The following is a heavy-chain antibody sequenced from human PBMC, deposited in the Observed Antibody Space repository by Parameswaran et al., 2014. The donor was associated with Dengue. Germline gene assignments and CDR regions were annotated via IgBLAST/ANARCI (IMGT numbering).Heavy chain of an antibody. J-gene: IGHJ4*02. V-gene: IGHV1-18*01. D-gene: IGHD4/OR15-4a*01. CDR1: LHFTSYG. CDR2: ISAYNGNT. Sequence: PSVKGLLQGFWLHFTSYGISWVRQAPGQGLEWMGWISAYNGNTNYAQKLQGRVTMTTDTSTSTAYMELRSLRSDDTAVYYCARLLRDYGGYGVYGYWGQGTLVTVSS. CDR3: ARLLRDYGGYGVYGY.